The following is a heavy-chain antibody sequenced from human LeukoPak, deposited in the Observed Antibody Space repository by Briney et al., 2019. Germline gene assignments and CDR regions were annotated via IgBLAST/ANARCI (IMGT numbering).Heavy chain of an antibody. D-gene: IGHD1-26*01. J-gene: IGHJ3*02. CDR3: ARGVTSPLEGFDI. Sequence: SETLSLTCTVSGGSISTYYWNWMRQPPGKGLEWIGYLYNSGSTNYNPSLKSRFTISVDMSKNQLSLKLSSVTAADTAVYYCARGVTSPLEGFDIWGQGTMVTVSS. CDR1: GGSISTYY. CDR2: LYNSGST. V-gene: IGHV4-59*01.